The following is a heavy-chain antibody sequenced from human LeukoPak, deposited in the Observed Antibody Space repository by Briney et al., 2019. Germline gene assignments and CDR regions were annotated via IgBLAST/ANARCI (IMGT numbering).Heavy chain of an antibody. Sequence: PSETLSLTCAVSGGSISSGGYSWSWIRQPPGKGLEWIGYIYYSGSTYYNPSLKSRVTISVDTSKNQFSLKLSSVTAADTAVYYCARDRRFGRQLVFYFDYWGQGTLVTVSS. V-gene: IGHV4-30-4*07. CDR3: ARDRRFGRQLVFYFDY. J-gene: IGHJ4*02. D-gene: IGHD6-6*01. CDR2: IYYSGST. CDR1: GGSISSGGYS.